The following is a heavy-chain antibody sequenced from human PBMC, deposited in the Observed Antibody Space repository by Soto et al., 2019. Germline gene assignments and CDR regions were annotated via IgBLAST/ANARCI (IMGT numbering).Heavy chain of an antibody. CDR2: IYSGGST. J-gene: IGHJ4*02. V-gene: IGHV3-53*01. CDR1: GFTVSSDY. Sequence: GGSLRLSCAASGFTVSSDYMSWVRQAPGKGLEWVSVIYSGGSTYYADSVKGRFTISRDNSKNTLYLQMNSLRAEDTAVYYCARVYSSSSGFDYWGQGTLVTVSS. D-gene: IGHD6-6*01. CDR3: ARVYSSSSGFDY.